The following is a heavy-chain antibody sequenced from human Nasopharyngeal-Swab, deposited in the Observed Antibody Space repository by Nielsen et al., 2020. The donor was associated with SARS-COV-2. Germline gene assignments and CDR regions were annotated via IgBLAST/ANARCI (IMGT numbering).Heavy chain of an antibody. CDR2: ISAYNGNT. J-gene: IGHJ3*02. CDR3: ARDLTMIDAFDI. Sequence: SVKVSCKSSAYTFTCYVISLVRQAPGQGLEWMGWISAYNGNTNYAQKLQGRVTMTIDTSTRTAYMELRSLRPDDTAVYYCARDLTMIDAFDIWGQGTMVTVSS. V-gene: IGHV1-18*01. CDR1: AYTFTCYV. D-gene: IGHD3-22*01.